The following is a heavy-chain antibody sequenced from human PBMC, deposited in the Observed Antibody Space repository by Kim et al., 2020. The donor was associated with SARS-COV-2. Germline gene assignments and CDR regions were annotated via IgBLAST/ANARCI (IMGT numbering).Heavy chain of an antibody. J-gene: IGHJ3*01. CDR2: IRSKANSYAT. D-gene: IGHD6-19*01. Sequence: GGSLRLSCAASGFTFSGSTMHWVRQASGKGLEWVGRIRSKANSYATAYAASVKNRITIARDDSKNTAYLKMHSLKTADTSVCYCDRVSQIPSGWYGAF. V-gene: IGHV3-73*01. CDR1: GFTFSGST. CDR3: DRVSQIPSGWYGAF.